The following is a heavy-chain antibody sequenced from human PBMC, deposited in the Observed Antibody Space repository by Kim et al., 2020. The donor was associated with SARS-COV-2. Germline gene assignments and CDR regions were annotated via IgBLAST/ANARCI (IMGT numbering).Heavy chain of an antibody. Sequence: YTSGSANYAPSLQSRVTMSVDMSKNQFSLKLSSVTAADTAVYYCASALGRWGQGTLVTVSS. CDR2: YTSGSA. CDR3: ASALGR. V-gene: IGHV4-4*07. D-gene: IGHD3-16*02. J-gene: IGHJ4*02.